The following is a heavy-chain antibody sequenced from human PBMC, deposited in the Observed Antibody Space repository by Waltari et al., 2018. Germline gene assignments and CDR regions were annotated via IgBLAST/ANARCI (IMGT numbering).Heavy chain of an antibody. CDR2: MTGSGGTI. J-gene: IGHJ3*01. V-gene: IGHV3-23*01. CDR3: AKDLIYYNGVWEPFDV. Sequence: VRQTPEKGLEWVAGMTGSGGTIFYADSVKGRFIISRDNSQSTVYLQMNSLRADDTAIYYCAKDLIYYNGVWEPFDVWGQGTMVTVSS. D-gene: IGHD1-26*01.